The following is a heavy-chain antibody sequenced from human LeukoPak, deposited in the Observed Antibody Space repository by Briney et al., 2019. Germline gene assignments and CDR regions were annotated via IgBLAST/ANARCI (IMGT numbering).Heavy chain of an antibody. CDR3: AELGITMIGGV. V-gene: IGHV3-30*18. CDR2: ISYDGSDK. D-gene: IGHD3-10*02. CDR1: GFTFSSYG. J-gene: IGHJ6*04. Sequence: HTGGSLRLSCAASGFTFSSYGMHWVRQAPGKGLEWVALISYDGSDKYYADSVKGRFTISRDNAKNSLYLQMNSLRAEDTAVYYCAELGITMIGGVWGKGATVTISS.